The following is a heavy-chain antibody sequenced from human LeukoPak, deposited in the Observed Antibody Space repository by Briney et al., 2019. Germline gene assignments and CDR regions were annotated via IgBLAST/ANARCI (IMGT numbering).Heavy chain of an antibody. CDR1: GFTFSSYA. CDR3: AKSPSIVVVPAANFGGWFDP. J-gene: IGHJ5*02. CDR2: ISGSGGST. D-gene: IGHD2-2*01. Sequence: GGSLRLSCAASGFTFSSYAMSWVRQAPGKGLEWVSAISGSGGSTYYADSVKGRFTISRDNSKNTLYLQMNSLRAEDTAVYYCAKSPSIVVVPAANFGGWFDPWGQGTLVTVSS. V-gene: IGHV3-23*01.